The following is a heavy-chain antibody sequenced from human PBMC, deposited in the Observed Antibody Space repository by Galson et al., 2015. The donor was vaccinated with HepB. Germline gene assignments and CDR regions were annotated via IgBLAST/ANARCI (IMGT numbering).Heavy chain of an antibody. CDR3: ARDPYYYDSSGYYRQDAFDI. D-gene: IGHD3-22*01. CDR2: INSDGSST. Sequence: SLRLSCAASGFTFSSYWMHWVRQAPGKGLVWVSRINSDGSSTSYADSEKGRFTISRDNAKNTLYLQMNSLRAEDTAVYYCARDPYYYDSSGYYRQDAFDIWGQGTMVTVSS. CDR1: GFTFSSYW. V-gene: IGHV3-74*01. J-gene: IGHJ3*02.